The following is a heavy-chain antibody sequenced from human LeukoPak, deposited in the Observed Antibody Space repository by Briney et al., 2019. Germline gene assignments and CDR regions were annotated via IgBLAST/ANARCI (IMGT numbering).Heavy chain of an antibody. J-gene: IGHJ6*02. D-gene: IGHD3-3*01. V-gene: IGHV4-30-4*01. CDR1: GGSISSGDYY. CDR3: ARDRQGDFWSGYYTRYGMDV. Sequence: SQTLSLTCTVSGGSISSGDYYWSWIRQPPGKGLEWIGYIYYSGSTYDNPSLKSRVTISVDTSTNQFSMKLSSVTDAETAVYYCARDRQGDFWSGYYTRYGMDVWGQGTTVTVSS. CDR2: IYYSGST.